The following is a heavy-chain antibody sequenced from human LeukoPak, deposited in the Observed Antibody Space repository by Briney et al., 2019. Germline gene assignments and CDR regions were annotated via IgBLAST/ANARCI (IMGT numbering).Heavy chain of an antibody. D-gene: IGHD5-24*01. Sequence: PSETLSLTCTVSGGSISTYYWSWIRQPPGKGLEWIGYIYNRGNTNYNPSLKSRVTISEDTSKNQFSLKLSSVTAADTAVYYCAGDYKTLASWGQGTLVTVSS. V-gene: IGHV4-59*01. J-gene: IGHJ5*02. CDR2: IYNRGNT. CDR3: AGDYKTLAS. CDR1: GGSISTYY.